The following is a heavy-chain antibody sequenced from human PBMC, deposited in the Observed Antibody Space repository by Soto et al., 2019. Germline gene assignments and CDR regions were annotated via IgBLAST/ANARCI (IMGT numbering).Heavy chain of an antibody. CDR1: GFTFSSYG. J-gene: IGHJ6*02. V-gene: IGHV3-30*18. CDR3: AKDHEYSSPPYYYYGMDV. CDR2: ISYDGSNK. D-gene: IGHD6-6*01. Sequence: QVQLVESGGGVVQPGRSLRLSCAASGFTFSSYGMHWVRQAPGKGLEWVAVISYDGSNKYYADSVKGRFTISRDNSKNTLYLQMNSLRAEDTAVYYCAKDHEYSSPPYYYYGMDVWGQGTTVTVSS.